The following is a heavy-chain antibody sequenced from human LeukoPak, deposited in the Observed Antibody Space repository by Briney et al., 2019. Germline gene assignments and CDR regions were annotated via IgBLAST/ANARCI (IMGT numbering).Heavy chain of an antibody. CDR3: ARPQSWLPFFYYGMDV. J-gene: IGHJ6*04. CDR1: GFTFSRFA. V-gene: IGHV3-30*04. D-gene: IGHD5-12*01. Sequence: GGSLRLSCVASGFTFSRFAMHWVRQAPGKGLEWVAVISHDGSKEYYADSVKGRFTISRDNSEDTLYLQMNSLRGEDSAKYYCARPQSWLPFFYYGMDVWGKGTTITVFS. CDR2: ISHDGSKE.